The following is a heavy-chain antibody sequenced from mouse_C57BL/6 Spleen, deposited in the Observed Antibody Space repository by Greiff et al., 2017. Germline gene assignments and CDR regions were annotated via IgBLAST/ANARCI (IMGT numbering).Heavy chain of an antibody. Sequence: EVNLVESGGGLVKPGGSLKLSCAVSGFTFSSHAMSWVRQTPEKRLEWVATLSDGGSYTYYPDNVKGRFTISRDNAKNNLYLQMSHLKSEDAAMYYCARDGLTWFAYWGQGTLVTVSA. V-gene: IGHV5-4*01. CDR1: GFTFSSHA. CDR2: LSDGGSYT. CDR3: ARDGLTWFAY. J-gene: IGHJ3*01. D-gene: IGHD3-1*01.